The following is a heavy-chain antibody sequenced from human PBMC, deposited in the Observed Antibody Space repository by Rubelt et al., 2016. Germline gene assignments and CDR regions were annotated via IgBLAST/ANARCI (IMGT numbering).Heavy chain of an antibody. J-gene: IGHJ5*02. V-gene: IGHV3-20*01. CDR1: GFTFDDYG. D-gene: IGHD6-13*01. CDR2: INWNGGST. CDR3: AGVMYSSSWYGGQLSNWFDP. Sequence: EVQLVESGGGLVQPGRSLRLSCAASGFTFDDYGMSWVRQAPGKGLEWVSGINWNGGSTGYADSVKGRFTISRDNAKNSLYLQMNSLRAEDTALYHCAGVMYSSSWYGGQLSNWFDPWGQGTLVTVSS.